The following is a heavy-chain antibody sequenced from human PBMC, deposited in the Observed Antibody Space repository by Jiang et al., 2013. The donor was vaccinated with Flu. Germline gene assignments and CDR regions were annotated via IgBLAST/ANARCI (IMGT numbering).Heavy chain of an antibody. D-gene: IGHD2-2*03. CDR1: GFSLSTSGVG. CDR2: IYWDDDK. V-gene: IGHV2-5*02. J-gene: IGHJ3*02. Sequence: QTLTLTCTFSGFSLSTSGVGXGWIRQPPGKALEWLALIYWDDDKRYSPSLKSRLTITKDTSKNQVVLTMTNMDPVDTATYYCAHRLPLMDVADAFDIWGQGTMVTVSS. CDR3: AHRLPLMDVADAFDI.